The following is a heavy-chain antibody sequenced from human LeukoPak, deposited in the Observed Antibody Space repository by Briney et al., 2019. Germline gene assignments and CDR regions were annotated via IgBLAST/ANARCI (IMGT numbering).Heavy chain of an antibody. D-gene: IGHD6-6*01. J-gene: IGHJ5*02. Sequence: GRSLRLSCAASGFTFSSYAMHWVRQAPGKGLEWVAVISYDGSNKYYADSVKGRFTISRDNSKNTLYLQMNSLRAEDTAVYYCARDLVGSSSHWFDPWGQGTLVTVSS. CDR2: ISYDGSNK. CDR3: ARDLVGSSSHWFDP. CDR1: GFTFSSYA. V-gene: IGHV3-30-3*01.